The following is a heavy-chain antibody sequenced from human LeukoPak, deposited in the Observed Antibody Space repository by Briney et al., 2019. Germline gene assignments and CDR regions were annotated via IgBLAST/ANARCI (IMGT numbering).Heavy chain of an antibody. J-gene: IGHJ4*02. CDR2: IRSKAYGGTT. Sequence: QPGRSLRLSCTASGFTFSDLAMNWVRQAPGKGLEWVGFIRSKAYGGTTEYAASVKGRFTISRDDSKSIAYLQMISLKSEDAAVYYCTRGGLEDGDYIFDYWGQGTRVTVSS. CDR3: TRGGLEDGDYIFDY. V-gene: IGHV3-49*04. CDR1: GFTFSDLA. D-gene: IGHD4-17*01.